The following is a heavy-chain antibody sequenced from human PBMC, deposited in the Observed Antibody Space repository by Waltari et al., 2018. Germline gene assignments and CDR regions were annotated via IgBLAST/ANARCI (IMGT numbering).Heavy chain of an antibody. Sequence: EVQLVQSGAEVKKPGATVKISCKVSGYTFTDYYMHWVQQAPGKGLEWMGLFDPEDGETIYAEKFQGRVTITADTSTDTAYMELSSLRSEDTAVYYCATTVVVAATHRDSYFDYWGQGTLVTVSS. CDR1: GYTFTDYY. CDR2: FDPEDGET. V-gene: IGHV1-69-2*01. D-gene: IGHD2-15*01. J-gene: IGHJ4*02. CDR3: ATTVVVAATHRDSYFDY.